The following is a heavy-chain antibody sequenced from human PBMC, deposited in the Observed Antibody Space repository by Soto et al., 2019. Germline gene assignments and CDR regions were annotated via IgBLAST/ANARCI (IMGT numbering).Heavy chain of an antibody. D-gene: IGHD3-16*01. Sequence: GGSLRLSCAASGFSFSTYNMNWVRQAPGKGLEWVSSIDASSTHIYYADSVKGRFTISRDNGKSSLYLQMESLRAEDTALYYCVRQQYDFLVDPWGQGTLVTVSS. J-gene: IGHJ5*02. CDR3: VRQQYDFLVDP. CDR2: IDASSTHI. V-gene: IGHV3-21*01. CDR1: GFSFSTYN.